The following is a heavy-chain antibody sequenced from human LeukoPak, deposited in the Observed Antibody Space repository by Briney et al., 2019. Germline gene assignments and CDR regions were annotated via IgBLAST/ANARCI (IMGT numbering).Heavy chain of an antibody. CDR2: INSDGSTT. Sequence: GGSLRLSCAASGFSLSDYSMHWVRQAPGKGLVWVSRINSDGSTTSYADAVKGRFTISRDNAKNTLFLQMNSLRAEDTAVYYCARDGGFCTNGVCFFDFWGQGTLVTVSS. D-gene: IGHD2-8*01. V-gene: IGHV3-74*01. CDR3: ARDGGFCTNGVCFFDF. CDR1: GFSLSDYS. J-gene: IGHJ4*02.